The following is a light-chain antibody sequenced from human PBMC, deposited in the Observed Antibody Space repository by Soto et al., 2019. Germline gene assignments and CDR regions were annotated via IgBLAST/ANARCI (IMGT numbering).Light chain of an antibody. Sequence: DIQMTQSPSTLSASVGDRVTITCRASQSISDSLAWYQQKPGKAPYLLISDASSLERGVPSRFSGSGSGTDFTLTISSMQPDDFATYYCQQYNGYSRTFGQGTKVEI. CDR1: QSISDS. V-gene: IGKV1-5*01. J-gene: IGKJ1*01. CDR2: DAS. CDR3: QQYNGYSRT.